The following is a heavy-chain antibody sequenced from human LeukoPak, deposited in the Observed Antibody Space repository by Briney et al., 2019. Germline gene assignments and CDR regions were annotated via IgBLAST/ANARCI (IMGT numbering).Heavy chain of an antibody. J-gene: IGHJ3*02. V-gene: IGHV3-53*01. D-gene: IGHD4-17*01. Sequence: PGGSLRLSCAASGFTVSSNYMSWARQAPGKGLEWVSVIYSGGSTYYADSVKGRFTISRDNSKNTLYLQMNSLRAEDTAVYYCARETVTTAFDIWGQGTMVTVSS. CDR3: ARETVTTAFDI. CDR1: GFTVSSNY. CDR2: IYSGGST.